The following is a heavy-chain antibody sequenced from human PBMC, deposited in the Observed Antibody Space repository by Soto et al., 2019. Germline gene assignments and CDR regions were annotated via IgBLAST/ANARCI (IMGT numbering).Heavy chain of an antibody. V-gene: IGHV3-15*01. D-gene: IGHD3-16*01. CDR1: GFTFSNAW. CDR3: TTLGENYYYYGMDV. CDR2: IKSKTDGGTT. Sequence: GGSLRLSCAASGFTFSNAWMSWVRQVPGKGLEWVGRIKSKTDGGTTDYAAPVKGRFTISRDDSKNTLYLQVNSLKTEDTAVYYCTTLGENYYYYGMDVWGQGTTVTVSS. J-gene: IGHJ6*02.